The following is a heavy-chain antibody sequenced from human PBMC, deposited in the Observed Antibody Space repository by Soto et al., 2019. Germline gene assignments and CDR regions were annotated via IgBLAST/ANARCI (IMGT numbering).Heavy chain of an antibody. CDR1: GFMFSAYA. V-gene: IGHV3-30*04. CDR3: ARDPPPYTSGWYGIDF. Sequence: PGGSLRLSCAASGFMFSAYAMLWVRQAPGKGLEWVAAISYDGTNKYYADSIKGRFTSSRDNSANTLFLQVNSLRREDTAMYYCARDPPPYTSGWYGIDFWGHGTLVTVSS. J-gene: IGHJ4*01. D-gene: IGHD6-19*01. CDR2: ISYDGTNK.